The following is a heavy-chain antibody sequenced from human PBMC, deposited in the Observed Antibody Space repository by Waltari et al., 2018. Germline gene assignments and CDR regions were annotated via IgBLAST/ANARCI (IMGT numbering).Heavy chain of an antibody. CDR2: SYHGGST. V-gene: IGHV4-34*01. J-gene: IGHJ6*01. Sequence: QVHLQQSGAGLLRPSQTLSLTCTVYGGSSSAFYWSWIRQAPGKGLEWLGESYHGGSTNYNTSRRGRSTISAATSKTEVYLTLNSVTAADTATYCCASQDLHGDVYRTDVFDFWGRGTSVTVSS. D-gene: IGHD2-21*02. CDR3: ASQDLHGDVYRTDVFDF. CDR1: GGSSSAFY.